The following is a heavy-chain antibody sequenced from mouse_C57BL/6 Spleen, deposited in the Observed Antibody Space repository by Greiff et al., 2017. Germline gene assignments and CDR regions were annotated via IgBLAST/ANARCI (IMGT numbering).Heavy chain of an antibody. J-gene: IGHJ2*01. CDR1: GYTFTDHT. CDR3: AREGITTVNYFDY. CDR2: IYPRDGST. D-gene: IGHD1-1*01. Sequence: VKLQESDAELVKPGASVKISCKVSGYTFTDHTIHWMKQRPEQGLEWIGYIYPRDGSTKYNEKFKGKATVTADKSSSTAYMQLNSLTSEDSAVYFCAREGITTVNYFDYWGQGTTLTVSS. V-gene: IGHV1-78*01.